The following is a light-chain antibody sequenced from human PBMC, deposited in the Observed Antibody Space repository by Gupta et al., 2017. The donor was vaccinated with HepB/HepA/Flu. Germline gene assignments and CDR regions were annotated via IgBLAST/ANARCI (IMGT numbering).Light chain of an antibody. Sequence: EIVLTQSPGTLSLSPGERATLSCRASQSVSSNYLAWYQQKPGQAPRLLIYGASSRATGIPDRFSDSGSGTDFTLTISRLGPEDFAVYYCQQYSSSPLTFGGGTNVEIK. CDR1: QSVSSNY. V-gene: IGKV3-20*01. CDR2: GAS. J-gene: IGKJ4*01. CDR3: QQYSSSPLT.